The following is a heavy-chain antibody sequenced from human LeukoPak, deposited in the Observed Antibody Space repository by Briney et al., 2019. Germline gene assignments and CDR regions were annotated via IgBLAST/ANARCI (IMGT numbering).Heavy chain of an antibody. CDR3: ATTENSSGWFAY. J-gene: IGHJ4*02. Sequence: PSETLSLTCAVYGGSFSGYYWSWIRQPPGKGLEWIGEINHSGSTNYNPSLKSRVTISVDTSKNQFSLKLSSVTAADTAVYYCATTENSSGWFAYWGQGTLVTVSS. V-gene: IGHV4-34*01. CDR2: INHSGST. CDR1: GGSFSGYY. D-gene: IGHD6-19*01.